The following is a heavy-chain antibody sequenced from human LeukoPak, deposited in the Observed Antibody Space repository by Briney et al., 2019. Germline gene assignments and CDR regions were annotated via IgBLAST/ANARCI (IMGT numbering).Heavy chain of an antibody. CDR2: INTDGIST. CDR1: GFTFSTYW. D-gene: IGHD4-17*01. Sequence: GGSLRLSCAASGFTFSTYWMHWVRKPPGKGLVYIACINTDGISTSYADSVKGRFTISRDNAKNTLYLQMDSLRAEDTAVYYCARSRTYGDYGRGLDYWGQGTLVTVSS. CDR3: ARSRTYGDYGRGLDY. V-gene: IGHV3-74*01. J-gene: IGHJ4*02.